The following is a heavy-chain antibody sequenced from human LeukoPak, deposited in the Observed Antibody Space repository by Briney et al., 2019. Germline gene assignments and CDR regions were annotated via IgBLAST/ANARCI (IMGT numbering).Heavy chain of an antibody. J-gene: IGHJ5*02. CDR3: ARAVGAYCGGDCPEFYWFDP. D-gene: IGHD2-21*02. Sequence: GGSLRLPCAASGFTFSSYEMNWVRQAPGKGLEWVSYISSSGSTIYYADSVKGRFTISRDNAKNSLYLQMNSLRAEDTAVYYCARAVGAYCGGDCPEFYWFDPWGQGTLVTVSS. V-gene: IGHV3-48*03. CDR1: GFTFSSYE. CDR2: ISSSGSTI.